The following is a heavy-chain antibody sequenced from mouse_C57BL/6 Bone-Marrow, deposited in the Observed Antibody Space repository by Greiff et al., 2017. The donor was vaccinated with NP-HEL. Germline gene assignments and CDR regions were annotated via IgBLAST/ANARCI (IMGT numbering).Heavy chain of an antibody. V-gene: IGHV1-18*01. CDR3: AREEVLTGTSYFDV. Sequence: VQLKQSGPELVKPGASVKIPCKASGYTFTDYNMDWVKQSHGKSLEWIGDINPNNGGTIYNQKFKGKATLTVDKSSSTAYMELRSLTSEDTAVYYCAREEVLTGTSYFDVWGTGTTVTVSS. CDR2: INPNNGGT. CDR1: GYTFTDYN. D-gene: IGHD4-1*01. J-gene: IGHJ1*03.